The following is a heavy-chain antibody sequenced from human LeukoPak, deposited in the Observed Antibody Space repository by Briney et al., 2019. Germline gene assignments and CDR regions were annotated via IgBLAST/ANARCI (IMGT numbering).Heavy chain of an antibody. V-gene: IGHV4-4*02. Sequence: QPSGTLSLTCAVSGGSISSSNWWSWVRQPPGKGLEWIGEINHSGSTNYNPSLKSRVTISVDTSKNQFSLKLSSVTAADTAVYYCASMGEPDFDYWGQGTLVTVSS. D-gene: IGHD3-16*01. CDR3: ASMGEPDFDY. CDR1: GGSISSSNW. J-gene: IGHJ4*02. CDR2: INHSGST.